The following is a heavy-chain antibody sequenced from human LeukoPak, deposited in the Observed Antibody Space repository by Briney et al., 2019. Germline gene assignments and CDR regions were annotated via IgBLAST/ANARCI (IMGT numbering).Heavy chain of an antibody. Sequence: ASVKVSCKASGYTFTGYYMHRVRQAPGQGLEWMGWINPNSGGTNYAQKFQGRVTMTRDTSISTAYMELSRLRSDGTAVYYCARATILGVVSVYFDYWGQGTLVTVSS. J-gene: IGHJ4*02. V-gene: IGHV1-2*02. CDR3: ARATILGVVSVYFDY. D-gene: IGHD3-3*01. CDR1: GYTFTGYY. CDR2: INPNSGGT.